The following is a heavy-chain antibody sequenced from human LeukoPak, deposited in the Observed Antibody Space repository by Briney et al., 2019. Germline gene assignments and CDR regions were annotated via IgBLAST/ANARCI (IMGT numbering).Heavy chain of an antibody. CDR3: AKNLEGDDYDFWSGYYSGGAFDI. Sequence: GASLRLSCAASGFTFSSYAMSWVRQAPGKGLEWVSAISGSGGSTYYADSVKGRFTISRDNSKNTLYLQMNSLSAEDTAVYYCAKNLEGDDYDFWSGYYSGGAFDIWGQGTMVTVSS. V-gene: IGHV3-23*01. J-gene: IGHJ3*02. D-gene: IGHD3-3*01. CDR2: ISGSGGST. CDR1: GFTFSSYA.